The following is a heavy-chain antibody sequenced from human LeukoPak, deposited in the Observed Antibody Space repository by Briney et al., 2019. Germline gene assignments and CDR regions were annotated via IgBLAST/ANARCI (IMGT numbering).Heavy chain of an antibody. Sequence: GGSLRLSCAASGFTFSNYGMHWVRQGPGKGLEWVAVISYDGSNKYYADSVKGRFTISRDNSKKTLYLQMNSLRAEDTAVYYCARDRMTPIAFDIWGQGTTVTVSS. CDR2: ISYDGSNK. CDR1: GFTFSNYG. D-gene: IGHD2-15*01. V-gene: IGHV3-30*03. CDR3: ARDRMTPIAFDI. J-gene: IGHJ3*02.